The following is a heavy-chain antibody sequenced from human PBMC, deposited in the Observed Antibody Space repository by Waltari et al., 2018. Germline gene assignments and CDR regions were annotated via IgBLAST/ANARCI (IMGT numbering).Heavy chain of an antibody. D-gene: IGHD3-16*01. J-gene: IGHJ4*02. CDR3: AIGSGGGFDY. CDR1: GFTFSDYS. V-gene: IGHV3-21*06. Sequence: EVQVVESGGGLVKPGGSLRLSCAASGFTFSDYSLNWVRQAPGKGLEWVSSLTGDSSYLYYADSVKGRFTITSDNAKNDLYLQMNSLRAEDTSVYYCAIGSGGGFDYWGQGTLVSVSS. CDR2: LTGDSSYL.